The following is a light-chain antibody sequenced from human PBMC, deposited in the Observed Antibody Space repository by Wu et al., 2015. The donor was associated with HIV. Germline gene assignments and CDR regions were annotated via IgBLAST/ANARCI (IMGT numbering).Light chain of an antibody. J-gene: IGKJ4*01. CDR1: QTVNSNY. Sequence: EVVLTRSPATLSLSPGERATFSCGASQTVNSNYLAWYQHRPGLAPRLLIYDLSTRATGIPDRFSGSGSGTEFTLTISRLEPEDFAIYYCQQYGSSPLTFGGGTKVEIK. CDR3: QQYGSSPLT. CDR2: DLS. V-gene: IGKV3D-20*01.